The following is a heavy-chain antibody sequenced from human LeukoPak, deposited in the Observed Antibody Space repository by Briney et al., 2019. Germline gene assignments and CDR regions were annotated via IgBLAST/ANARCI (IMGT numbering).Heavy chain of an antibody. J-gene: IGHJ4*02. CDR1: GGTFSSYA. Sequence: ASVKVSCTASGGTFSSYAISWVRQAPGQGLEWMGGIIPIFGTANYAQTFQGRVTITADESTSTAYMELSSLRSEDTAVYYCARVYVGYCSGGSCYPHWGQGTLVTVSS. CDR2: IIPIFGTA. CDR3: ARVYVGYCSGGSCYPH. D-gene: IGHD2-15*01. V-gene: IGHV1-69*01.